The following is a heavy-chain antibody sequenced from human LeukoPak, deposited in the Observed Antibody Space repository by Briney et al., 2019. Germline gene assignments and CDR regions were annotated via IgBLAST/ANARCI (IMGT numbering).Heavy chain of an antibody. CDR1: GFTFSSYA. D-gene: IGHD1-7*01. CDR3: AKDRDWNYFQPAFDY. V-gene: IGHV3-23*01. CDR2: ISGSGGST. J-gene: IGHJ4*02. Sequence: GGSLRLSCAASGFTFSSYAMSWVRQAPGEGLEWVSAISGSGGSTYYADSVKGRFTISRDNSKNTLYLQMNSLRAEDTAVYYCAKDRDWNYFQPAFDYWGQGTLVTVSS.